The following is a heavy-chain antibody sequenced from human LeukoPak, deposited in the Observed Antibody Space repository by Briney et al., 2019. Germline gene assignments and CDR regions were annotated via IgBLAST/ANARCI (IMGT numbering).Heavy chain of an antibody. CDR3: AAGRGYSYGHHN. Sequence: TGGSLRLSCAASGFTFDDYGMSWVRQAPGKGLEWVSGINWNGGSTGYADSVKGRFTISRDNAKNSLYLQMNSLRAEDTALYYCAAGRGYSYGHHNRGQGTLVTVSS. CDR2: INWNGGST. CDR1: GFTFDDYG. V-gene: IGHV3-20*04. J-gene: IGHJ4*02. D-gene: IGHD5-18*01.